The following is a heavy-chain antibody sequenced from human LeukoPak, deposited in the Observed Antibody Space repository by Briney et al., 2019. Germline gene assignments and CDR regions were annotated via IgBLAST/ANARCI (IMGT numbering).Heavy chain of an antibody. Sequence: PGGSETLFCAASGFAFSSYAMTWVRQAPGKGLEWVSSISNSGGATFYAHSVMRRFTISRDNSKSTLYLQMNSLRAEDTAVYYCARQRGETMVYFDYWGQGTMVTVSS. V-gene: IGHV3-23*01. CDR3: ARQRGETMVYFDY. D-gene: IGHD4/OR15-4a*01. J-gene: IGHJ4*02. CDR2: ISNSGGAT. CDR1: GFAFSSYA.